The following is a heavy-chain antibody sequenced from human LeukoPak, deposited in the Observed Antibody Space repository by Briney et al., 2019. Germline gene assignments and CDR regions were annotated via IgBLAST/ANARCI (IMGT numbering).Heavy chain of an antibody. V-gene: IGHV4-38-2*02. Sequence: PSETLSLTCTVSGYSISSGYYWDWIRQPPGKGLEWIGSIYHSGSTYYNPSLKSRVTISVDTSKNQFSLKLSSVTTADTAVYYCARRLRFLEWLLGDAFDIWGQGTMVTVSS. D-gene: IGHD3-3*01. CDR1: GYSISSGYY. CDR2: IYHSGST. CDR3: ARRLRFLEWLLGDAFDI. J-gene: IGHJ3*02.